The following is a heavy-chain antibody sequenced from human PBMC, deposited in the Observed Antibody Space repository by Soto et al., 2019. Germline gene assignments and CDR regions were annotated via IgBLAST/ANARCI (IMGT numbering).Heavy chain of an antibody. V-gene: IGHV3-13*01. CDR3: ARATPITMVRGEGWYFDL. Sequence: VQLVESGGGLVQPGGSLRLSCAASGFTFSSYDMHWVRQATGKGLEWVSAIGTAGDTYYPGSVKGRFTISRENAKNSLYLQMNSLRAGDTAVYYCARATPITMVRGEGWYFDLWGRGTLVTVSS. CDR1: GFTFSSYD. J-gene: IGHJ2*01. D-gene: IGHD3-10*01. CDR2: IGTAGDT.